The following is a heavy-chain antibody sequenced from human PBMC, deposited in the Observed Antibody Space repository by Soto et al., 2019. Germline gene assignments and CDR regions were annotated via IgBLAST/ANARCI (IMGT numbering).Heavy chain of an antibody. CDR1: GYTFTSYG. V-gene: IGHV1-18*01. CDR3: ARDSWVVAATETQDFDY. D-gene: IGHD2-15*01. J-gene: IGHJ4*02. CDR2: ISAYNGNT. Sequence: QVQLVQSGAEVKKPGASVKVSCKASGYTFTSYGISWVRQAPGQGLEWMGWISAYNGNTNYAQKLQGRVTMTTDTSTSTAYMELRSLRADDTAVYYCARDSWVVAATETQDFDYWGQGTLVTVSS.